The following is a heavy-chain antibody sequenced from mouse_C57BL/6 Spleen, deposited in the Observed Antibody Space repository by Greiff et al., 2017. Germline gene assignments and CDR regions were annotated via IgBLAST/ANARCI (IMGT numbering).Heavy chain of an antibody. D-gene: IGHD4-1*01. CDR2: IYPSDSET. CDR1: GYTFTSYW. V-gene: IGHV1-61*01. J-gene: IGHJ2*01. CDR3: ARGPANWERDFDY. Sequence: QVQLQQPGAELVRPGSSVKLSCKASGYTFTSYWMDWVKQRPGQGLEWIGNIYPSDSETHYNQKFKDKATLTVDKSSSTAYMQLSSLTSEDFAVYYCARGPANWERDFDYWGQGTTLTVSS.